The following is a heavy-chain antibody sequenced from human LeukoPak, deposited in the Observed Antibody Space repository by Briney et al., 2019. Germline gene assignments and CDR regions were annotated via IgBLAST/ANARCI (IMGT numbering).Heavy chain of an antibody. CDR2: ISLGGVNT. CDR3: AKNVMYSSSAVDY. V-gene: IGHV3-23*01. D-gene: IGHD6-6*01. CDR1: GFTVSSNY. J-gene: IGHJ4*02. Sequence: PGGSLRLSCAASGFTVSSNYMSWVRQAPGKGLEWVSAISLGGVNTYYADSVKGRFTVSRVNSKNTLYLQMNSLRVEDTAVYYCAKNVMYSSSAVDYWGQGTLVTVSS.